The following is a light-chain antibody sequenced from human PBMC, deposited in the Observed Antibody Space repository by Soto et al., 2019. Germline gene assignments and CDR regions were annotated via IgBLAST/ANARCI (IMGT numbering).Light chain of an antibody. Sequence: IHMTHSPSSLSASLGDIVTITFRASQGISNYLAWYQQKPGKLPKLLIYAASTLQSGVPSRFSGSGSGTDFTLTISSLQPEDVATYYCQNHDSAPITFGQGTRLEIK. J-gene: IGKJ5*01. CDR3: QNHDSAPIT. CDR1: QGISNY. V-gene: IGKV1-27*01. CDR2: AAS.